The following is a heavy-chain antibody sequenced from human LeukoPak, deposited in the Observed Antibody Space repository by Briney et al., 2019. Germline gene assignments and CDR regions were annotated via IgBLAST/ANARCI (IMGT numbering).Heavy chain of an antibody. V-gene: IGHV3-23*01. CDR1: GFTFSDYA. D-gene: IGHD3-3*02. CDR3: ARDSTGYWYFDL. J-gene: IGHJ2*01. CDR2: ISDDGSGT. Sequence: PGGSLRLSCAASGFTFSDYAMSWVRQAPGQGLEWVSTISDDGSGTYYADSVKGRFTISRDNSKNTLYLQMNSLRAEDTAVYYCARDSTGYWYFDLWGRGTLVSVSS.